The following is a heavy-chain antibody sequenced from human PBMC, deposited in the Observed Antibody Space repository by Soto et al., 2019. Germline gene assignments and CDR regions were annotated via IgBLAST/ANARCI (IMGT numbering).Heavy chain of an antibody. V-gene: IGHV3-21*01. D-gene: IGHD5-18*01. CDR2: ISSSSSYI. CDR1: GFTFSSYS. CDR3: ARDQPGYSYGYGLGY. Sequence: EVQLVESGGGLVKPGGSLRLSCAASGFTFSSYSMNWVLQAPGKGLEWVSSISSSSSYIYYADSVKGRFTISRDNAKNTMYLQRNSLRADDTAVYDCARDQPGYSYGYGLGYWGQGTLVTVSS. J-gene: IGHJ4*02.